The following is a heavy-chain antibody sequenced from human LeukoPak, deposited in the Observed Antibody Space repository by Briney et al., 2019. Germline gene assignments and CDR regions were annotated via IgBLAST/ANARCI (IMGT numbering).Heavy chain of an antibody. CDR3: ARDRAPYDNSGYYYYFDY. J-gene: IGHJ4*02. CDR2: INHSGST. CDR1: GGSFSGYY. V-gene: IGHV4-34*01. Sequence: SETLSLTCAVYGGSFSGYYWSWIRQPPGKGLEWIGEINHSGSTNYNPSLKSRVTISVDTSKNQFSLKLSSVTAADSAVYYCARDRAPYDNSGYYYYFDYWGQGTLVTVSS. D-gene: IGHD3-22*01.